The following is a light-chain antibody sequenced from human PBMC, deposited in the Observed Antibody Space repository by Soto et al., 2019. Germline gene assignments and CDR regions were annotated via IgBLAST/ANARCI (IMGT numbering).Light chain of an antibody. Sequence: QSALTQPASVSGSPGQSLTISCTGTSSDLGSYNLVSWYQQHPGKAPKLMFYEVNKRPSGVSNRFSASKSGNTASLTISGLQAEDEADYYCCSYAGSSTSWVFGGGTKLTVL. CDR2: EVN. V-gene: IGLV2-23*02. CDR3: CSYAGSSTSWV. CDR1: SSDLGSYNL. J-gene: IGLJ3*02.